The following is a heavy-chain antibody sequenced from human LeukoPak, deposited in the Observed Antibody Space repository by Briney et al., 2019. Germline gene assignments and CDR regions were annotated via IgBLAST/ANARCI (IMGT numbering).Heavy chain of an antibody. CDR3: ARDLVGATWYYFDY. Sequence: SETLSLTCTVSGGSISSYYWSWIRQPAGKGLEWIGLIYTSGSTNYNPSLKSRVTMSVDTSKNQFSLKLSSVTAADTAVYYCARDLVGATWYYFDYWGQGTLATVSS. CDR1: GGSISSYY. D-gene: IGHD1-26*01. V-gene: IGHV4-4*07. J-gene: IGHJ4*02. CDR2: IYTSGST.